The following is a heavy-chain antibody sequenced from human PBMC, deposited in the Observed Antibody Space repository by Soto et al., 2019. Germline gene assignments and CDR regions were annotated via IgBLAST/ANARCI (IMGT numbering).Heavy chain of an antibody. V-gene: IGHV3-23*01. CDR3: AKPRVGYCSGGSCYFDY. Sequence: GGSLRLSCAASGFTFSSYAMSWVRQAPGKGLEWVSAISGSGGSTYYADSVKGRFTISRDNSKNTLYLQMNSLRAEDTAVYYCAKPRVGYCSGGSCYFDYWGQGTLVTVSS. CDR2: ISGSGGST. D-gene: IGHD2-15*01. J-gene: IGHJ4*02. CDR1: GFTFSSYA.